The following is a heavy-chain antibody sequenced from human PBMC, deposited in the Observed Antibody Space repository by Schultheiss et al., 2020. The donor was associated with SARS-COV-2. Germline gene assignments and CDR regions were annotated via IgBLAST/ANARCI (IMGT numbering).Heavy chain of an antibody. V-gene: IGHV4-34*01. D-gene: IGHD6-6*01. Sequence: SETLSLTCAVYGGSFSGYYWSWIRQPPGKGLEWIGEINHSGSTNYNPSLKSRVTISVDTSKNQFSLKLSSVTAADTAVYYCARAGSRAARPGTYFDYWGQGTLVTVSS. J-gene: IGHJ4*02. CDR2: INHSGST. CDR1: GGSFSGYY. CDR3: ARAGSRAARPGTYFDY.